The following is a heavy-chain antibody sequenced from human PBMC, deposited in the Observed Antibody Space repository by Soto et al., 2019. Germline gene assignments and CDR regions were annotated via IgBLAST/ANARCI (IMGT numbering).Heavy chain of an antibody. CDR1: GYSFTSYW. CDR3: AGGGVRGVITRTRDYYSMDV. J-gene: IGHJ6*02. D-gene: IGHD3-10*01. Sequence: PGESLKISCKGSGYSFTSYWIGWVRQMPGKGLEWMGIIYPGDSDTRYSPSFQGQVTISADKSISTAYLQWSSLKASDTAVYYCAGGGVRGVITRTRDYYSMDVWGQGTTVTVSS. V-gene: IGHV5-51*01. CDR2: IYPGDSDT.